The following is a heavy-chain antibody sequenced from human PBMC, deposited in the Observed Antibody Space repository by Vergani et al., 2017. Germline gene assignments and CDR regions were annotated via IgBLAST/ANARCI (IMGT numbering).Heavy chain of an antibody. CDR3: ARAAGRVYCSGGSCYSVNYYYGMDV. D-gene: IGHD2-15*01. CDR2: IIPILGIA. Sequence: QVQLVQSGAEVKKPGSSVKVSCKASGGTFSSYTISWVRQAPGQGLEWMGRIIPILGIANYAQKFQGRVTITADKSTSTAYMELSSLRSEDTAVYYCARAAGRVYCSGGSCYSVNYYYGMDVWGQGTTVTVSS. V-gene: IGHV1-69*02. J-gene: IGHJ6*02. CDR1: GGTFSSYT.